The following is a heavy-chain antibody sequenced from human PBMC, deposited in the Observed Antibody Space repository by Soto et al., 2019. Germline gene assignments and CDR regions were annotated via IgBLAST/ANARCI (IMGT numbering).Heavy chain of an antibody. V-gene: IGHV3-74*01. CDR3: ATVFDL. Sequence: DVQLVESGGGLVQPGGSLRVSCAASGFTLGSHRIHWERQPPGKGLEWVSRIDTDGGGTSYANYVKGRSTISNDNAKNTVYIQMNGLRSEVTAVYYCATVFDLWGQGTLVTVSS. J-gene: IGHJ5*02. CDR2: IDTDGGGT. CDR1: GFTLGSHR.